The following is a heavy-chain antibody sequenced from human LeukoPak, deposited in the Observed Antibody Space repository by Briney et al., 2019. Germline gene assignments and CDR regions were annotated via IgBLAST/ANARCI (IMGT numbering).Heavy chain of an antibody. Sequence: GESLKISCKGSGYSFTSYWIGWVRQMRGKGLEWMGIIYPGDSDTRYSPSFQGQVTISADKSISTAYLQWSSLKAPDTAMYYCARQFDYGDYEGGYFDYWGQGTLVTVSS. CDR3: ARQFDYGDYEGGYFDY. CDR2: IYPGDSDT. J-gene: IGHJ4*02. V-gene: IGHV5-51*01. D-gene: IGHD4-17*01. CDR1: GYSFTSYW.